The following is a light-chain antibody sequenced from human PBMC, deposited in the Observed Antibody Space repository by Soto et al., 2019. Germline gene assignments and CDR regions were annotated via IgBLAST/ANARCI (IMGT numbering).Light chain of an antibody. CDR1: QSVSSTY. Sequence: EIVLTQSPGTLSLSPGERATLSCRASQSVSSTYLAWYQQKPGQAPRLVIYGTSSRATGIPARFSGSGSGTDFSLSISSLQPEDFATYYCQKSYTTPLTXGQGTKVNIK. V-gene: IGKV3-20*01. J-gene: IGKJ1*01. CDR3: QKSYTTPLT. CDR2: GTS.